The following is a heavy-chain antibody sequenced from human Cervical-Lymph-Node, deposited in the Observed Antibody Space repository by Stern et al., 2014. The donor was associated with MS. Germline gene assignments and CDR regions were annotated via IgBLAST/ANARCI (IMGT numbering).Heavy chain of an antibody. CDR3: AAASISVRAYSYYGMDV. J-gene: IGHJ6*02. D-gene: IGHD6-6*01. Sequence: QLVQSGPEVKKPGTSVKVSCKASGFTFTSSAVQWVRQARGQRLEWIGRILVGSTKTNYAEKFQERVTITRDRATSTAFMELSSLTSEDTAVYYCAAASISVRAYSYYGMDVWGQGTTVTVSS. V-gene: IGHV1-58*01. CDR1: GFTFTSSA. CDR2: ILVGSTKT.